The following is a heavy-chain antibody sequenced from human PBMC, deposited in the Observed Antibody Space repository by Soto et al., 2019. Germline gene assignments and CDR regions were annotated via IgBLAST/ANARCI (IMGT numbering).Heavy chain of an antibody. V-gene: IGHV3-23*01. J-gene: IGHJ3*02. CDR1: GFIFSDYA. D-gene: IGHD3-10*01. CDR2: ISGTGSAT. Sequence: EVQLLESGGGLVQPGGSLRLSCAASGFIFSDYAMSWVRQAQGKGLEWVASISGTGSATHHADSVKGRFIISRDNSKNTVYLQMNSLRPDDTAKYYCAKDRALLWFPESSDGFDMWGQGSMVTVSS. CDR3: AKDRALLWFPESSDGFDM.